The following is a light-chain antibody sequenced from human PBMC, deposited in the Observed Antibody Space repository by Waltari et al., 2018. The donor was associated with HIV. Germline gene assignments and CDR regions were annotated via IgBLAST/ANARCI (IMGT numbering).Light chain of an antibody. CDR2: DVS. V-gene: IGLV2-23*02. CDR3: CSYAGSSTYV. J-gene: IGLJ1*01. Sequence: QSALTQPASVSGSPGQSITISCTGTSSAVGGYNYVSWYQQHPGKAPKLMIYDVSKRPSGVSNRFSGSKSGNTASLTISGLQAEDEADYCCCSYAGSSTYVFGTGTKVTVL. CDR1: SSAVGGYNY.